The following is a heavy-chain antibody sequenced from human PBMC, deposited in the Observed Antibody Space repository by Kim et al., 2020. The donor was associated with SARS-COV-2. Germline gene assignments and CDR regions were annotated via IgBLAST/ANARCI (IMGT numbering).Heavy chain of an antibody. Sequence: SETLSLTCAVSGGSISSGGYSWSWIRQPPGKGLEWIGYIYHSGSTYYNPFLKSRVTISVDRSKSQFSLKLSSVTAADTAVYYCARGLTGSGNNWFDPWGQGTLVTVSS. V-gene: IGHV4-30-2*01. CDR3: ARGLTGSGNNWFDP. D-gene: IGHD2-8*02. J-gene: IGHJ5*02. CDR1: GGSISSGGYS. CDR2: IYHSGST.